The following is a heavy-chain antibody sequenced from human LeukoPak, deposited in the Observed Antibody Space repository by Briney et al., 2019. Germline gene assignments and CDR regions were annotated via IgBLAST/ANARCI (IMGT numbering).Heavy chain of an antibody. J-gene: IGHJ6*03. CDR2: ISSSSSYI. V-gene: IGHV3-21*01. Sequence: PGGSLRLSSAASGFTFSSYSMNWVRQAPGKGLEWVSSISSSSSYIYYADSVKGRFTISRDNAKNSLYLQMNSLRAEDTAVYYCARGGPTTYYDFWSGYFPNYYYYYMDVWGKGTTVTVSS. CDR1: GFTFSSYS. D-gene: IGHD3-3*01. CDR3: ARGGPTTYYDFWSGYFPNYYYYYMDV.